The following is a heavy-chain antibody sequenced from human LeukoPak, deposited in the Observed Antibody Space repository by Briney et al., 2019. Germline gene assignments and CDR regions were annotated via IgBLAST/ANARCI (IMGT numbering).Heavy chain of an antibody. CDR1: GFTFSRYS. CDR3: LRGDRRDY. V-gene: IGHV3-21*06. CDR2: FGSDLSFR. J-gene: IGHJ4*02. Sequence: GGSLRLSCAASGFTFSRYSMNWVRQAPGKGLEWVASFGSDLSFRSVADSVKGRFIISRDNAKDSLYLQMNSLRVEDTAVYYCLRGDRRDYWGQGTLVTVSS.